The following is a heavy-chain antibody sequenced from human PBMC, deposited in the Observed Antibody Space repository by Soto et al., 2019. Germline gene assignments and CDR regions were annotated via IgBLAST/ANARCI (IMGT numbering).Heavy chain of an antibody. D-gene: IGHD6-19*01. CDR1: GFTFSSYG. Sequence: QVQLVESGEGVVQPGRSLRLSCAASGFTFSSYGMHWVRQAPGKGLEWVAVISYDGSNKYYADSVKGRFTISRDNSKNTLYLQMNSLRAEDTAVYYCAKGQAVAPVYYFDYWGQGTLVTVSS. CDR2: ISYDGSNK. V-gene: IGHV3-30*18. CDR3: AKGQAVAPVYYFDY. J-gene: IGHJ4*02.